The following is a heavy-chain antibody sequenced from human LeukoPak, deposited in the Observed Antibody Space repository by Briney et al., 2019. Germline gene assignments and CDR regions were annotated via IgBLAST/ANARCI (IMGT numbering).Heavy chain of an antibody. J-gene: IGHJ4*02. V-gene: IGHV3-23*01. Sequence: GGSLRLSCAASGFTFSSSAMSWVRQAPGKGLEWVSAISNNGGYTYYADSVQGRFTISRDNSKNTLYLQMNSLRAEDTAVYYCAKWFLLDYWGQGTLVTVSS. CDR2: ISNNGGYT. D-gene: IGHD3-10*01. CDR1: GFTFSSSA. CDR3: AKWFLLDY.